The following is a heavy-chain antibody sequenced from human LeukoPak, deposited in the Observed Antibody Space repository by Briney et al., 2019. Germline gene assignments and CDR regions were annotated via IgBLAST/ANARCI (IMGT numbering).Heavy chain of an antibody. J-gene: IGHJ4*02. CDR2: IYYSGST. V-gene: IGHV4-39*02. D-gene: IGHD5-18*01. Sequence: SETLSLTCTVSGGSISSSSYYWGWIRQPPGKGLEWIGSIYYSGSTYYNPSLKSRVTISVDTSKNQFSLKLNSVTAAGTAVYYCAREDTPMIIPFDYWGQGTLVTVSS. CDR3: AREDTPMIIPFDY. CDR1: GGSISSSSYY.